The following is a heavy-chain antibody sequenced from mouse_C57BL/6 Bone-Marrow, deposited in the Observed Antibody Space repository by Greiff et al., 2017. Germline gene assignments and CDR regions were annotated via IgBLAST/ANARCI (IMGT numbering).Heavy chain of an antibody. V-gene: IGHV1-81*01. Sequence: QVQLKESGAELARPGASVKLSCKASGYTFTSYGISWVKQRTGQGLEWIGEIYPRSGNTHYNEKFKGKATLTADKSSSTAYMELRSLTSEDSAVYFCARRDWNYYGSSYDYWGQGTTLTVSS. CDR3: ARRDWNYYGSSYDY. J-gene: IGHJ2*01. CDR1: GYTFTSYG. D-gene: IGHD1-1*01. CDR2: IYPRSGNT.